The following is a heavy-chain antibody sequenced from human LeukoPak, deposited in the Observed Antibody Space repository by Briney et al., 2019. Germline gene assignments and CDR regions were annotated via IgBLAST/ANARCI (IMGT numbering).Heavy chain of an antibody. CDR2: IYYSGST. CDR1: GGSISSYY. D-gene: IGHD1-1*01. Sequence: SETLSLTCTVSGGSISSYYWSWIRQPPGKGLEWIGYIYYSGSTNYNPSLKSRVTISVDTSKNQFSLKLSSVTAADTAVYYCAREPSGGSYGMDVWGQGTTVTVSS. J-gene: IGHJ6*02. CDR3: AREPSGGSYGMDV. V-gene: IGHV4-59*01.